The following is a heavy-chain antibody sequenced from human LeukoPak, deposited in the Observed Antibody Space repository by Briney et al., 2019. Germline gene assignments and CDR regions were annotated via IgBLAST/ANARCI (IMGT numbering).Heavy chain of an antibody. J-gene: IGHJ3*02. V-gene: IGHV3-11*01. CDR1: GFTFRDYC. CDR3: ARATYASSAVDAFDI. CDR2: TNTAGNTI. D-gene: IGHD3-22*01. Sequence: GGSLRLSCAASGFTFRDYCMSWIRQAPRKGLEWVAYTNTAGNTIYYADSMKGRFTISMDNAKNSLYLKKNTLRAEDTAVYYCARATYASSAVDAFDIWGQGTMVTVSP.